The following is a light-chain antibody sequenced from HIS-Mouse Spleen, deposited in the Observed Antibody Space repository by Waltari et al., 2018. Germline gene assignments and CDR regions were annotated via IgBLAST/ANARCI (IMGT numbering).Light chain of an antibody. CDR3: CSYAGSSTWV. CDR2: AGS. V-gene: IGLV2-23*01. J-gene: IGLJ3*02. CDR1: SRDVGSYNL. Sequence: QSALTQPASVSGSPGQSITISCTGTSRDVGSYNLVSWYQQHPGKAPKLMIYAGSKRPSGGSNRCSGSKSGNTASLTISGLQAEDEADYYCCSYAGSSTWVFGGGTKLTVL.